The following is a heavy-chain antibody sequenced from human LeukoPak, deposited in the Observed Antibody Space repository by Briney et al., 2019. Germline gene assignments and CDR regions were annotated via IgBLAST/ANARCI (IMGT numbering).Heavy chain of an antibody. CDR1: GYTFTSYY. J-gene: IGHJ4*02. V-gene: IGHV1-46*01. Sequence: SVKVSRKTSGYTFTSYYMHGVRQAPGQGVEWVGIINPSGGSTSYAQKFQSRVTMTSDTSTSTAYMELSSLRSEDAAVYYCARARATGSTDYWGQGTLVTVSS. CDR2: INPSGGST. D-gene: IGHD1-1*01. CDR3: ARARATGSTDY.